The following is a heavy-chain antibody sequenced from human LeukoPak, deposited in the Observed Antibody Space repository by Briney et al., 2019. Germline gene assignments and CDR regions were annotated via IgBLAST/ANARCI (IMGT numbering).Heavy chain of an antibody. CDR3: AREMGVVTAHGIDV. CDR2: IYYSGST. V-gene: IGHV4-39*02. D-gene: IGHD4-23*01. CDR1: GGSISSISSNNYH. Sequence: SETLSLTCSVSGGSISSISSNNYHWGWIRQPPGKGLEWIGSIYYSGSTYYNPSLKSRVTISVDTSKNQFSLKLSSVTAADTALYYCAREMGVVTAHGIDVWGQGTTVTVSS. J-gene: IGHJ6*02.